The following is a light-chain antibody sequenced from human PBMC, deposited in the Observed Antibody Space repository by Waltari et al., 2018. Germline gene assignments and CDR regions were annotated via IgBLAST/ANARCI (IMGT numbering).Light chain of an antibody. CDR2: VDNDGSS. CDR3: QTWDSGIWV. V-gene: IGLV4-69*01. Sequence: QLVLTQSPSASASLGASVKLTCTLSSGHNNYAIAWHQQQPEKGPRFLMKVDNDGSSTKGDGIPGRFSGSTSGAKRYLTISSLQSEDEADYYCQTWDSGIWVFGGGTKLTVL. J-gene: IGLJ3*02. CDR1: SGHNNYA.